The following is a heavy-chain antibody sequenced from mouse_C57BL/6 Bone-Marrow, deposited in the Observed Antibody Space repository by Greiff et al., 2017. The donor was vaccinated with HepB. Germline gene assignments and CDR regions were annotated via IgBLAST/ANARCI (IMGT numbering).Heavy chain of an antibody. J-gene: IGHJ1*03. CDR1: GYTFTSYW. CDR2: IDPSDSYT. V-gene: IGHV1-69*01. Sequence: VQLQQPGAELVMPGASVKLSCKASGYTFTSYWMHWVKQRPGQGLEWIGEIDPSDSYTNYNQKFKGKSTLTVDKSSSTAYMQLSSLTSEDSAVYYCARGDYDWYFDVWGTGTTVTVSS. D-gene: IGHD2-4*01. CDR3: ARGDYDWYFDV.